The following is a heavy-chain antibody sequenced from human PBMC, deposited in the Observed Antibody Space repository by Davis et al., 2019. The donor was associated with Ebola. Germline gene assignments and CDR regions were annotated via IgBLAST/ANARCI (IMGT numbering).Heavy chain of an antibody. V-gene: IGHV3-53*01. CDR1: GFIVSGNY. D-gene: IGHD6-6*01. J-gene: IGHJ4*02. CDR2: IYSGGNT. Sequence: GESLKISCAASGFIVSGNYMHWVRQAPGKGPEWVSVIYSGGNTHYADSVKGRFTISRDNSKNTLYLQMNSLSAEDTAVYYCARIPSTSSLLDYWGQGTLVIVSS. CDR3: ARIPSTSSLLDY.